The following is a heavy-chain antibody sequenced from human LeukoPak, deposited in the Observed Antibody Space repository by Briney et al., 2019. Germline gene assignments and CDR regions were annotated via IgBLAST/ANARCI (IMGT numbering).Heavy chain of an antibody. CDR3: ARGGYYYDSSGPDY. CDR2: IRYDGSNK. J-gene: IGHJ4*02. V-gene: IGHV3-30*02. CDR1: GFTFSSYG. Sequence: GGSPRLSCAASGFTFSSYGMHWVRQAPGKGLEWVAFIRYDGSNKYYADSVKGRFTISRDNSKNTPYLQMNSLRAEDTAVYYCARGGYYYDSSGPDYWGQGTQVTVSS. D-gene: IGHD3-22*01.